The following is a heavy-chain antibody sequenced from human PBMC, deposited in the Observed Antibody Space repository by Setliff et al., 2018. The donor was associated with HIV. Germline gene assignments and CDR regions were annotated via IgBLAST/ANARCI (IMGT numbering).Heavy chain of an antibody. D-gene: IGHD3-22*01. J-gene: IGHJ4*02. CDR3: ARQVPIPGVAVTPIDF. CDR2: VFYTGST. CDR1: GGSIRGYY. V-gene: IGHV4-59*08. Sequence: PSETLSLTCTVSGGSIRGYYWSWLRQPPGKGLEWIGYVFYTGSTTYSPSLKSRLTISVDTSQHQFSLKRTSVTAADTAVYYCARQVPIPGVAVTPIDFWGQGILVTVSS.